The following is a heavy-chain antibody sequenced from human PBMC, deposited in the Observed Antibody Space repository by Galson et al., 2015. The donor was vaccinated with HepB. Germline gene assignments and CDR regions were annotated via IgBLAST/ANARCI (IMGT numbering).Heavy chain of an antibody. V-gene: IGHV3-21*01. Sequence: SLRLSCAASGFTFSYYNMNWVRQAPGKRLEWVSSISSSGDYIYYADSVKGRFTISRDNAKNSLFLQMNSLRAEDTAIYYCARDRIHLPSEGGYWGQGTLVTVSS. J-gene: IGHJ4*02. D-gene: IGHD5-18*01. CDR2: ISSSGDYI. CDR1: GFTFSYYN. CDR3: ARDRIHLPSEGGY.